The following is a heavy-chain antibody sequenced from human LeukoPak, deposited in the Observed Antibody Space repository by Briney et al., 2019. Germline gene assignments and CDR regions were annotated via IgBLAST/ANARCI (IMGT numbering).Heavy chain of an antibody. CDR2: ISHSGNT. CDR1: GFSFNNAW. CDR3: ARDGYTSGRGFDL. V-gene: IGHV4-34*01. Sequence: PGGSLRLSCAASGFSFNNAWMTWVRQAPGKGLEWVGEISHSGNTNYNPSLESRLTMSVDTSKNQFSLKLNSVTAADTGVYYCARDGYTSGRGFDLWGQGTLVTVSS. J-gene: IGHJ5*02. D-gene: IGHD5-18*01.